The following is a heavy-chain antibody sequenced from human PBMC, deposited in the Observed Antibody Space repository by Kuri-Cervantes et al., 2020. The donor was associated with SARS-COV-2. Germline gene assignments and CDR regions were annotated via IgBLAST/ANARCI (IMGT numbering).Heavy chain of an antibody. D-gene: IGHD3-10*01. V-gene: IGHV5-10-1*01. CDR2: IDPSDSYT. J-gene: IGHJ6*02. CDR3: AGFWESTPYYYGMDV. Sequence: GESLKISCKGSGYSFTSYWISWVRQMPGKGLEWMGRIDPSDSYTNYSPSFQGHVTISADKSISTAYLQWSSLKASDTAMYYCAGFWESTPYYYGMDVWGQGTTVTVSS. CDR1: GYSFTSYW.